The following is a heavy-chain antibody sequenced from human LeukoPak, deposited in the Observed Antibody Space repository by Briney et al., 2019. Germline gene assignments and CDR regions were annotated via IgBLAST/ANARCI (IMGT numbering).Heavy chain of an antibody. CDR3: ARGGPIVVVPADNWNYADY. CDR1: GGTFSSYA. Sequence: GSSVKVSCKASGGTFSSYAISWVRQATGQGLEWMGWMNPNSGNTGYAQKFQGRVTITRNTSISTAYMELSSLRSEDTAVYYCARGGPIVVVPADNWNYADYWGQGTLVTVSS. D-gene: IGHD2-2*01. J-gene: IGHJ4*02. CDR2: MNPNSGNT. V-gene: IGHV1-8*03.